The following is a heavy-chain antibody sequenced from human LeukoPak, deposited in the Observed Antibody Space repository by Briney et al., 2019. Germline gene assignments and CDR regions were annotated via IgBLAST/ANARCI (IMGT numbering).Heavy chain of an antibody. V-gene: IGHV1-2*02. CDR2: INPNSGGK. CDR1: GYTFTAFH. Sequence: ASVTVSFKASGYTFTAFHIHWVRQGPGQGKAWMGWINPNSGGKNSAQKFQGRVTMTRDTSISTVYMELTKLRSDDTAVYYCARRLGSSFSSGFDYWGQGTLVTVSS. D-gene: IGHD3-16*01. CDR3: ARRLGSSFSSGFDY. J-gene: IGHJ4*02.